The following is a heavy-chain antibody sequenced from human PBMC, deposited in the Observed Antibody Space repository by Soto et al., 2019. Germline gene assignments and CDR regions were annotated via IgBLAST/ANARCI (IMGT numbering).Heavy chain of an antibody. V-gene: IGHV1-8*01. J-gene: IGHJ6*03. CDR2: MNPNSGNT. CDR3: ARRRADSSGWCQVEGYYYYMDV. Sequence: GASVMVSCKASGYTFTSYDINWVRQATGQGLEWMGWMNPNSGNTGYAQKFQGRVTMTRNTSISTAYMELSSLRSEDTAVYYCARRRADSSGWCQVEGYYYYMDVWGKGTTVTVSS. CDR1: GYTFTSYD. D-gene: IGHD6-19*01.